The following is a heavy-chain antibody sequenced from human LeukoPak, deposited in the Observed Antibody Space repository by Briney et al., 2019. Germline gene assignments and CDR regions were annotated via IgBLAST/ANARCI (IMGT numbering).Heavy chain of an antibody. V-gene: IGHV4-39*01. CDR1: GGSISSSSYY. J-gene: IGHJ4*02. CDR2: IYYSGST. D-gene: IGHD6-13*01. CDR3: ARSARLAAAGTYFFDY. Sequence: PAETLSLTCTVSGGSISSSSYYWGWIRQPPGKGLEWIASIYYSGSTYYNPSLKSRVTISVDTSKNQFSLKLSSVTAADTAAYYCARSARLAAAGTYFFDYWGQGTLVTVSS.